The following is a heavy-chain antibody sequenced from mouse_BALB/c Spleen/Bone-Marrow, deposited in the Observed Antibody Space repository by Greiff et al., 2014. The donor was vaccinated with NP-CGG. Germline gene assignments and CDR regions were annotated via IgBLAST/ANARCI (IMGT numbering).Heavy chain of an antibody. Sequence: EVQLQQSGPSPVKPSQTLSLTCSVTGDSITSGYWNWIRKFPGNKLEYMGYISYSDSTYYNPSLKSRISITRDTSKNQYYLQLNSVTTEDTATYYCARGYGNYRAWFAYWGQGTLVTVSA. D-gene: IGHD2-1*01. CDR2: ISYSDST. CDR1: GDSITSGY. V-gene: IGHV3-8*02. CDR3: ARGYGNYRAWFAY. J-gene: IGHJ3*01.